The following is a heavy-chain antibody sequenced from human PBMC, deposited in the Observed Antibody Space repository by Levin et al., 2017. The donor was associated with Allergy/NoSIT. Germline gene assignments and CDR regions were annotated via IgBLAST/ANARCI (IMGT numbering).Heavy chain of an antibody. V-gene: IGHV1-8*01. CDR3: ARGVRYSILRY. D-gene: IGHD3-9*01. CDR1: GYTFTSYD. J-gene: IGHJ4*02. Sequence: LGESLKISCKASGYTFTSYDINWVRQATGQGLEWMGWMNPNSGNTGYAQKFQGRVTMTRNTSISTAYMELSSLRSEDTAVYYCARGVRYSILRYWGQGTLVTVSS. CDR2: MNPNSGNT.